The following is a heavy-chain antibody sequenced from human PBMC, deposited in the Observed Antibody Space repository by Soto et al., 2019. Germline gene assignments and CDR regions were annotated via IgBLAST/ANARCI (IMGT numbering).Heavy chain of an antibody. CDR2: IRGNGGST. Sequence: EVQLLESGGGLAQPGGSLRLSCTASGFTFSSYAMSWVRQAPGKGLEWVSGIRGNGGSTNYADSVKGRFTISRDNSKNTLYLQMNSLRAEDTAVYFRAKEALRFKTTVTTLDYWGQGTPVTVSS. J-gene: IGHJ4*02. CDR1: GFTFSSYA. CDR3: AKEALRFKTTVTTLDY. V-gene: IGHV3-23*01. D-gene: IGHD4-17*01.